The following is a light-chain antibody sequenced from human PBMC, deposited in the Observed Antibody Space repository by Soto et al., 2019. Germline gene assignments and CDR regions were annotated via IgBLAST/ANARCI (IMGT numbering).Light chain of an antibody. Sequence: DIQITQSPSTLSASVGDRVTITCRASQGIYKWVAWYQQKPGKAPKLLIYDASSLESGVPSRFSGSGSGTEFTLTISSLQPDDFATYYCQQYNSYPCTFGQGTKVDIK. J-gene: IGKJ1*01. CDR1: QGIYKW. CDR2: DAS. CDR3: QQYNSYPCT. V-gene: IGKV1-5*01.